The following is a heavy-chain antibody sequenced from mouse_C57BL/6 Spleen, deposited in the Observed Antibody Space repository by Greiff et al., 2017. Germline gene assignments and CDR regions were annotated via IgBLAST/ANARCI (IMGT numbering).Heavy chain of an antibody. CDR1: GYTFTDYN. Sequence: EVQLQESGPELVKPGASVKMSCKASGYTFTDYNMHWVKQSHGKSLEWIGYINPNNGGTSYNQKFKGKATLTVNKSSSTAYMELRSLTSEDSAVYYCARSPPGHGAMDYWGQGTSVTVSS. D-gene: IGHD3-3*01. J-gene: IGHJ4*01. CDR3: ARSPPGHGAMDY. V-gene: IGHV1-22*01. CDR2: INPNNGGT.